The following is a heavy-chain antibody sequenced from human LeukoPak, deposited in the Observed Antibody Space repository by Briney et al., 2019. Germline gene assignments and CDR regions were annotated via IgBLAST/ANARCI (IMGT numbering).Heavy chain of an antibody. V-gene: IGHV1-24*01. CDR2: FDPEEGER. Sequence: ASVTVSCKVSGYRLTEVFIHWVRQAPGEGLEWMGGFDPEEGERLYVRKFQGRVTMTEDTSTDTAYMELSTLRFEDTAVYYCARDQGIGAAGFDFWGQGTLVTVSS. CDR3: ARDQGIGAAGFDF. CDR1: GYRLTEVF. D-gene: IGHD3-16*01. J-gene: IGHJ4*02.